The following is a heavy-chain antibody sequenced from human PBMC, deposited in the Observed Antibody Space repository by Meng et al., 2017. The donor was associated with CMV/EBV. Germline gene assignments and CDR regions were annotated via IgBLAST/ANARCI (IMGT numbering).Heavy chain of an antibody. CDR2: IYWNDDK. J-gene: IGHJ5*02. CDR1: GFSLSTSGVG. D-gene: IGHD3-9*01. CDR3: AHRITISPVVDP. V-gene: IGHV2-5*01. Sequence: SGPTLVKPTQTLTLTCTFSGFSLSTSGVGMGWIRQPPGKSLEWLALIYWNDDKRYSPSLKSRPTITKDTSKNQVVLTMTNMDPVDTPTYYCAHRITISPVVDPWGQGTLVTVSS.